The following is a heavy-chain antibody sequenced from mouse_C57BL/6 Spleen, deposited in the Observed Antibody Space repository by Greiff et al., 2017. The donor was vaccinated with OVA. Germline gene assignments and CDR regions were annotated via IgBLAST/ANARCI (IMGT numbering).Heavy chain of an antibody. CDR3: ARSYYGSSYYAMDY. D-gene: IGHD1-1*01. J-gene: IGHJ4*01. CDR1: GFTFSSYG. Sequence: EVHLVESGGDLVKPGGSLKLSCAASGFTFSSYGMSWVRQTPDKRLEWVATISSGGSYTYYPDSVKGRFTISRDNAKNTLYLQMSSLKSEDTAMYYCARSYYGSSYYAMDYWGQGTSVTVSS. CDR2: ISSGGSYT. V-gene: IGHV5-6*01.